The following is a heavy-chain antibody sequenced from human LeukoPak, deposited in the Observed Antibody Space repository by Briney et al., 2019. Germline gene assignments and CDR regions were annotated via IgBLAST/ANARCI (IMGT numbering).Heavy chain of an antibody. Sequence: PSETLSLTCTVSGGSISSYYWSWIRQPPGKELEWIGYIYYSGSTNYNPSLKSRGTIPVDTSKNQLSLKLGSVTAADTAVYYCARAPSIAARYNRFDPWGQGTRVTVSS. CDR1: GGSISSYY. CDR2: IYYSGST. D-gene: IGHD6-6*01. CDR3: ARAPSIAARYNRFDP. V-gene: IGHV4-59*01. J-gene: IGHJ5*02.